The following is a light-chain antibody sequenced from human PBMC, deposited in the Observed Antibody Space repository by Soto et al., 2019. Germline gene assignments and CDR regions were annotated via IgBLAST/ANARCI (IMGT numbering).Light chain of an antibody. CDR3: QQYGSSRGP. Sequence: EIVLTQSPGTLSLSPGERATLSCRASQSVSSSYLAWYQQKPGQAPRLLLYGASSRATGIPDRFSGGWSGRDFCLPISRLEPVDFAVYYWQQYGSSRGPFGGGPKVEIK. V-gene: IGKV3-20*01. CDR2: GAS. CDR1: QSVSSSY. J-gene: IGKJ4*01.